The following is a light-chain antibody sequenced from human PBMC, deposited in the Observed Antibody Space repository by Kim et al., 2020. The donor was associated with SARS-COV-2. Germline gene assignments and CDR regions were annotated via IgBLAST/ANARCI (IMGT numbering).Light chain of an antibody. CDR2: SAS. V-gene: IGKV3-15*01. CDR1: QSVDNK. Sequence: SPGERAPLSCRASQSVDNKLGWYQQKPGQAPRLLIYSASTRATGIPARFSGSGSGTEFTLTISSLQSEDFALYYCQQYKNWPPYTFGQGTKVDIK. CDR3: QQYKNWPPYT. J-gene: IGKJ2*01.